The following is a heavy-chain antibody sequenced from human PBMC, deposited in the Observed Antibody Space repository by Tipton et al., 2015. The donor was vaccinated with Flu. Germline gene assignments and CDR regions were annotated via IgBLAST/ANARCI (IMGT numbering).Heavy chain of an antibody. D-gene: IGHD6-13*01. CDR3: ARDYSSMWHGGFDYGLDV. CDR2: IHNSGST. Sequence: TLSLTCTVSGGSVSGGSFYWSWIRQPAGKGLEWIGRIHNSGSTNYSPSLRSRVTLSIDTSKNQFSLSLSSVPAADTAVYYCARDYSSMWHGGFDYGLDVWGQGTTVTVPS. J-gene: IGHJ6*02. CDR1: GGSVSGGSFY. V-gene: IGHV4-61*02.